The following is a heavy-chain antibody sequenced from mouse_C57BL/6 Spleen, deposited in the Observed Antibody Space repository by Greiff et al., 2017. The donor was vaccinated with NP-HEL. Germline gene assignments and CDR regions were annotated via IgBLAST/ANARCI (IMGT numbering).Heavy chain of an antibody. V-gene: IGHV1-9*01. CDR2: FLPGSGST. CDR1: GYTFTGYW. D-gene: IGHD1-1*01. Sequence: FQLHQSGAELMKPGASVTLSCKAPGYTFTGYWLEWLKQSPGHGLEWIGEFLPGSGSTNYNEKFKGKAPFTADTSTNTAYMQLSSLTTEDSAIYYCARGYGLHYWGQGTTLTVSS. CDR3: ARGYGLHY. J-gene: IGHJ2*01.